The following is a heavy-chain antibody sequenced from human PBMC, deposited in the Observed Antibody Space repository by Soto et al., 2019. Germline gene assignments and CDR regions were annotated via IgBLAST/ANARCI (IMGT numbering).Heavy chain of an antibody. CDR3: ARRRGDYPITEFLQY. Sequence: RASVKVSCKTSGYTFIGYYVHWVRQVPGQGLEWMGWINPNNGGTKYAQRFQGRLTMTRDTSINTAYMELSRLTTDDTAVYYCARRRGDYPITEFLQYWGQGTLVTVSS. J-gene: IGHJ1*01. D-gene: IGHD3-10*01. V-gene: IGHV1-2*02. CDR1: GYTFIGYY. CDR2: INPNNGGT.